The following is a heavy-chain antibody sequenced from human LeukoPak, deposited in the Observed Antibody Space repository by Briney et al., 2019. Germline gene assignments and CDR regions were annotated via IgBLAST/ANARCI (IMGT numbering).Heavy chain of an antibody. Sequence: PSETLSLTCSVSGGSISSYYWSWTRQPPGKGLEWIGYVYYSGSTSYNPCLRGRVTISIDTSKNQFSLKLNSVTAADTAVYYCAGGSAGVGSINYWGEGSLVTVSS. CDR2: VYYSGST. V-gene: IGHV4-59*01. J-gene: IGHJ4*02. D-gene: IGHD1-26*01. CDR3: AGGSAGVGSINY. CDR1: GGSISSYY.